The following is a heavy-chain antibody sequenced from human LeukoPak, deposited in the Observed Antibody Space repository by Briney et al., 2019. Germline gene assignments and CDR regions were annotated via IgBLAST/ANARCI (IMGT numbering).Heavy chain of an antibody. CDR3: ARENPPKYNCSGGSCYFDY. J-gene: IGHJ4*02. Sequence: GGSLRLSCAASGFTFSSYAMSWVRQAPEKGLEWVSAISGSDDGTYYADSVKGRFTISRDNSKNTLYLQMNSLRAEDTAVYYCARENPPKYNCSGGSCYFDYWGQGTLVTVSS. CDR2: ISGSDDGT. CDR1: GFTFSSYA. D-gene: IGHD2-15*01. V-gene: IGHV3-23*01.